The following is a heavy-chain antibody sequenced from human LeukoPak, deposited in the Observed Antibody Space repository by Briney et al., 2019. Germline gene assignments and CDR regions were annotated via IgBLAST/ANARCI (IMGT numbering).Heavy chain of an antibody. J-gene: IGHJ6*02. D-gene: IGHD2-2*01. CDR2: ISSSSSYI. CDR3: ARDVDCSSTSCYDYYYYGMDV. V-gene: IGHV3-21*01. Sequence: PGGSLRLSCAASGFTFSSYSMNWVRQAPGKGLEWVSSISSSSSYIYYADSVKGRFTNSRDNAKNSLYLQMNSLRAEDTAVYYCARDVDCSSTSCYDYYYYGMDVWGQGTTVTVSS. CDR1: GFTFSSYS.